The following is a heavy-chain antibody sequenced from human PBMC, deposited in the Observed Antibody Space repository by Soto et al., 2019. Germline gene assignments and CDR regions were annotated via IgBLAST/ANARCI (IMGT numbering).Heavy chain of an antibody. D-gene: IGHD3-16*01. CDR1: GFTFSSYG. J-gene: IGHJ6*02. V-gene: IGHV3-33*01. CDR3: ASVEGEFHRDV. Sequence: GGSLRLSCSASGFTFSSYGMHWVRQAPGKGLEWVAVIWYDGSNKYYADSVKGRFTISRDNSKNTLYLQMNSLRAEDTAVYYCASVEGEFHRDVWGHGTTVTVCS. CDR2: IWYDGSNK.